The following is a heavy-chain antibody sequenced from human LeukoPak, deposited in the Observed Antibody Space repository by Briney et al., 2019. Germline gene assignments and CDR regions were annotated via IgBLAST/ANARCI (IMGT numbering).Heavy chain of an antibody. J-gene: IGHJ4*02. V-gene: IGHV1-46*01. CDR3: ARDYCSSTSCLFDY. CDR2: LNPSGGSS. CDR1: GYTVTRYY. D-gene: IGHD2-2*01. Sequence: ASVKVFCKASGYTVTRYYMHWVRQAPGQGLEWMGILNPSGGSSSYAQKFQGRATLTRATSTSTVYMELSSLRSEDTAVYYCARDYCSSTSCLFDYWGQGTLVTVSS.